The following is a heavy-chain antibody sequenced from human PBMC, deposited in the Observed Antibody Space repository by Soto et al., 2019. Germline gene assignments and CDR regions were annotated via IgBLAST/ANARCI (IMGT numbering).Heavy chain of an antibody. CDR2: IVVGSGNT. D-gene: IGHD3-3*01. CDR1: GFTFTSSA. J-gene: IGHJ4*02. V-gene: IGHV1-58*01. CDR3: AATINYDFWSGYGPDY. Sequence: AAVKVSCKASGFTFTSSAVQWVRQARGQRLEWIGWIVVGSGNTNYAQKFQERVTITRDMSTSTAYMELSSLRSEDTAVYYCAATINYDFWSGYGPDYWGQGTLVTVSS.